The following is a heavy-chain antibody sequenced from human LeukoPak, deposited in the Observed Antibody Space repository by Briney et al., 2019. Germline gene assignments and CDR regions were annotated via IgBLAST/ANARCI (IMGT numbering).Heavy chain of an antibody. Sequence: ASVKVSCKASGYTFTGYYMHWVRQAPGQGLEWMGWISAYNGNTNYAQKLQGRVTMTTDTSTSTAYMELRSLRSDDTAVYYCAREFRGMGATSDYWGQGTLVTVSS. V-gene: IGHV1-18*04. CDR1: GYTFTGYY. CDR2: ISAYNGNT. CDR3: AREFRGMGATSDY. D-gene: IGHD1-26*01. J-gene: IGHJ4*02.